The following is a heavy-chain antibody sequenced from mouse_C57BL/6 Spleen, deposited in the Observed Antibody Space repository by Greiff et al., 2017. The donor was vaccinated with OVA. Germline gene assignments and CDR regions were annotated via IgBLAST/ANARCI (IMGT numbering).Heavy chain of an antibody. CDR3: ARPRDYNWYFEV. Sequence: EVKLVESGGGLVKPGGSLKLSCAASGFTFSDYGMHWVRLAPEKGLEWVAYISSGSSTIYYADTVKGRFTISRDNAKNTLFLQMTSLRSEDTAMYYCARPRDYNWYFEVGGTGTTVTVS. J-gene: IGHJ1*03. CDR1: GFTFSDYG. V-gene: IGHV5-17*01. CDR2: ISSGSSTI. D-gene: IGHD2-4*01.